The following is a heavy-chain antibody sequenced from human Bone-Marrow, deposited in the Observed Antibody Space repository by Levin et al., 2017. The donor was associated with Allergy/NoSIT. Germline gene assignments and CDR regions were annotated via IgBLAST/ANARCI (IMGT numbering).Heavy chain of an antibody. CDR3: AREWWGPEY. V-gene: IGHV3-7*04. J-gene: IGHJ4*02. CDR1: GFTFNTYW. Sequence: GESLKISCAASGFTFNTYWMIWVRQAPGKGLEWVANIKQDGSEKNYVDSVKGRFTISRDNAKNSLYLQMNSLRAEDTAVYYCAREWWGPEYWGQGTLVTVSS. CDR2: IKQDGSEK. D-gene: IGHD2-21*02.